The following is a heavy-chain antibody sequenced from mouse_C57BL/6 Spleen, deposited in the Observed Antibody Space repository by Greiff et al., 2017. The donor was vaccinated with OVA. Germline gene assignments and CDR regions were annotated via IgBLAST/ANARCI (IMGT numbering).Heavy chain of an antibody. CDR1: GYTFTEYT. CDR3: ARHEARYGYDYAMDY. CDR2: FYPGSGSI. V-gene: IGHV1-62-2*01. D-gene: IGHD2-2*01. J-gene: IGHJ4*01. Sequence: VQGVESGAELVKPGASVKLSCKASGYTFTEYTIHWVKQRSGQGLEWIGWFYPGSGSIKYNEKFKDKATLTADKSSSTVYMELSRLTSEDSAVYFCARHEARYGYDYAMDYWGQGTSVTVSA.